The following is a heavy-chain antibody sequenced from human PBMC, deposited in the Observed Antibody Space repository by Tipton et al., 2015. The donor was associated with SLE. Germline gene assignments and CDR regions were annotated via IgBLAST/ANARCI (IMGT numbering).Heavy chain of an antibody. V-gene: IGHV4-34*01. D-gene: IGHD3-10*01. Sequence: TLSLTCAVYGGSFSGYYWSWNRQPPGKGLEWIGEINHSGSTNYNPSLKSRVTISVDTSKNQLSLKLSSVTAADTAVYYCARGESILLWFGEPPALDYWGQGTLVTVSS. CDR3: ARGESILLWFGEPPALDY. CDR1: GGSFSGYY. J-gene: IGHJ4*02. CDR2: INHSGST.